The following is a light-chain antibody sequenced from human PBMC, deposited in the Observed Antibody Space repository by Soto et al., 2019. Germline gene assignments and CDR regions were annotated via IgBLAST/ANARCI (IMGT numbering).Light chain of an antibody. CDR1: SSDVGGYNY. CDR3: RSYTSISTLGVV. J-gene: IGLJ2*01. CDR2: DVS. Sequence: QSALTQPASVSGSPGQSITISCTGTSSDVGGYNYVSWYQQHPGKAPKLMIYDVSNRPSGVSNRFSGSKSGNTASLTISGLQAEDEADDYCRSYTSISTLGVVFGGGTKLTVL. V-gene: IGLV2-14*01.